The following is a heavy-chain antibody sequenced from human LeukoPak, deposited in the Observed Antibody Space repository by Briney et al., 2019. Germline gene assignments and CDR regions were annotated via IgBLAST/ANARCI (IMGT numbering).Heavy chain of an antibody. CDR2: ISYDGSNK. Sequence: PGRSLRLSCAASGFTFSSYGMHWVRQAPGKGLEWVAVISYDGSNKYYADSVKGRFTISRDNSKNTLYLQMNSLRAEDTAVYYCAKDLREWLVLGTLFDYWGQGTLVTVSP. CDR1: GFTFSSYG. CDR3: AKDLREWLVLGTLFDY. D-gene: IGHD6-19*01. V-gene: IGHV3-30*18. J-gene: IGHJ4*02.